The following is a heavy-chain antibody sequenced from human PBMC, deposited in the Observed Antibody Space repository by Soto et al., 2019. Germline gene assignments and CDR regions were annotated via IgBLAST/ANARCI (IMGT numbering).Heavy chain of an antibody. D-gene: IGHD2-2*01. Sequence: GASVKVSCKVSGDTLAELSMHWVRQAPGKGLEWMGGFDPEDGETIYAQKFQGRVTMTEDTSTDTAYMELSSLRSEDTAVYYCATATYELGYCSSTSCYHFRYWGQGTLVTVSS. CDR3: ATATYELGYCSSTSCYHFRY. V-gene: IGHV1-24*01. J-gene: IGHJ4*02. CDR2: FDPEDGET. CDR1: GDTLAELS.